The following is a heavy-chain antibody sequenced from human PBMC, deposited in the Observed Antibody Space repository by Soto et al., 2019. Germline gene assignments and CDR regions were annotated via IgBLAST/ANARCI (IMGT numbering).Heavy chain of an antibody. CDR3: AKEEVGATLMWYCDL. Sequence: QVQLVESGGGVVQPGRSLRLSCAASGFTLSRYGMHWVRQAPGKGLEWVAVISYDGSNKYYADSVKGRFTISRDNSKNTLYLQIDSHRDEDTAEYYCAKEEVGATLMWYCDLCGRGTLGNVSS. CDR1: GFTLSRYG. J-gene: IGHJ2*01. V-gene: IGHV3-30*18. CDR2: ISYDGSNK. D-gene: IGHD1-26*01.